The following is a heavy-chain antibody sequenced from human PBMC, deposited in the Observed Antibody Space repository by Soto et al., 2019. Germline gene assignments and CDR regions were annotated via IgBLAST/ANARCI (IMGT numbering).Heavy chain of an antibody. V-gene: IGHV4-59*08. CDR3: ASLNFDILTGYYAFDL. J-gene: IGHJ3*01. D-gene: IGHD3-9*01. Sequence: PSETPSLTCTVSGGSISGYYWSWIRQSPEKGLEYIGYISYSGSTNYNPSLKSRVTTSLDTSKNQFSLKLSSVTAADTAIYYCASLNFDILTGYYAFDLRGQGTMVTVSS. CDR2: ISYSGST. CDR1: GGSISGYY.